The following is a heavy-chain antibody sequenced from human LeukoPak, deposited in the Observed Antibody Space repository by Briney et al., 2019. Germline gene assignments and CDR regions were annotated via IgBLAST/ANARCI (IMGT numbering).Heavy chain of an antibody. Sequence: SESLSLTCTVSGGSISNYYWSWIRQPPGKGLEWIGYIYYSGSPRYSPSLKSRVTISVDTSKNQFSLKVTSVTAADTAVYYCARHFFVGGEDAFDIWGQGTMVTVSS. J-gene: IGHJ3*02. CDR3: ARHFFVGGEDAFDI. CDR1: GGSISNYY. CDR2: IYYSGSP. V-gene: IGHV4-59*08. D-gene: IGHD2/OR15-2a*01.